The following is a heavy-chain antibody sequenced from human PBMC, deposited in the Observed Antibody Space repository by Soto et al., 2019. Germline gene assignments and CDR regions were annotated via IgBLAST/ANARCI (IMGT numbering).Heavy chain of an antibody. CDR3: ARHSGSGSSYRWLDP. D-gene: IGHD3-10*01. V-gene: IGHV4-31*03. CDR1: GDSIRSGGHY. CDR2: MYYSGST. J-gene: IGHJ5*02. Sequence: QVQLQESGPGLVKPSQTLSLTCTVSGDSIRSGGHYWSWIRQHPGKGLEWIGYMYYSGSTYYNPCLQSRLTLLVDTAENQFSLKLSSVTAADTAVYYCARHSGSGSSYRWLDPWGQGTLVTVSS.